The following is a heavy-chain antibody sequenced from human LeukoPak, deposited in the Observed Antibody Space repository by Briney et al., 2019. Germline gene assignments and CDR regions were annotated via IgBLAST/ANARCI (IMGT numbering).Heavy chain of an antibody. V-gene: IGHV3-9*03. Sequence: KAGGSLRLSCAASGFTFDNYAMHWVRQAPGKGLEWVSGISWNSGSIGYADSVKGRFTISRDNAKNSLYLQMNSLRAEDMALYYCATIPNYYDSSGYWNFDFDYWGQGTLVTVSS. D-gene: IGHD3-22*01. CDR3: ATIPNYYDSSGYWNFDFDY. CDR2: ISWNSGSI. J-gene: IGHJ4*02. CDR1: GFTFDNYA.